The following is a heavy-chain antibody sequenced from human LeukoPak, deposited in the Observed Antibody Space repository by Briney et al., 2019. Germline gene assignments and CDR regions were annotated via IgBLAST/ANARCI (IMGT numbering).Heavy chain of an antibody. Sequence: GGSLRLSCAASGFTFSDYYMSWIRQAPGKGLEWVSYISSSSSYTNYADSVKGRFTISRDNAKNSLYLQMNSLRAEDTAVYCCAREPLGEAGDYFDYWGQGTLVTVSS. V-gene: IGHV3-11*06. CDR1: GFTFSDYY. CDR2: ISSSSSYT. CDR3: AREPLGEAGDYFDY. J-gene: IGHJ4*02. D-gene: IGHD3-10*01.